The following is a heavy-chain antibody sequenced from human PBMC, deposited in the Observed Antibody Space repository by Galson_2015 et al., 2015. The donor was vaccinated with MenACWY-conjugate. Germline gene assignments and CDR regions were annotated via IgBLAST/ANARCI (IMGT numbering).Heavy chain of an antibody. Sequence: TLSLTCSVSDASISSSRYYWDWIRQSPGKGLEWIGSIYYSGSTYYNPSLKSRLTISVDTSKNRFSLRLSSVTASDTAVYYCARNIAAPLSQIDFWGQGTLVTVSS. D-gene: IGHD6-25*01. CDR2: IYYSGST. CDR3: ARNIAAPLSQIDF. V-gene: IGHV4-39*01. J-gene: IGHJ4*02. CDR1: DASISSSRYY.